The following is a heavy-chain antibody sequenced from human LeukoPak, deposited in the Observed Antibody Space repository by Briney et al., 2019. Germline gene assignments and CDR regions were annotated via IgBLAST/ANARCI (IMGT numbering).Heavy chain of an antibody. V-gene: IGHV3-7*03. CDR1: QFTFSTYW. D-gene: IGHD3-3*01. CDR3: ANLENDFWSGYYTYFDS. J-gene: IGHJ4*02. Sequence: GGSLRLSCAASQFTFSTYWMSWVRQAPGKGLEWVANIKEDGSEKYYADSVKGRFTISRDNSKNTLYLQMNSLRAEDTAVYYCANLENDFWSGYYTYFDSWGQGTLVTVSS. CDR2: IKEDGSEK.